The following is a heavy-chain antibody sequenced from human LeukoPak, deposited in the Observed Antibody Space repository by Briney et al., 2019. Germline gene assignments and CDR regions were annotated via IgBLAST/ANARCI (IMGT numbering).Heavy chain of an antibody. J-gene: IGHJ5*02. CDR1: GYRFTSYW. CDR2: IYSGGSDT. D-gene: IGHD2-15*01. Sequence: GGSLKIFCKGSGYRFTSYWVGWGRQMPGKGLGWVGVIYSGGSDTRYSPSFQGQVTISADKSVSTAYLQWSSLKASDTAMYYCARPGCSGGSCYSGGWFDPWGQGTLVTVSS. CDR3: ARPGCSGGSCYSGGWFDP. V-gene: IGHV5-51*01.